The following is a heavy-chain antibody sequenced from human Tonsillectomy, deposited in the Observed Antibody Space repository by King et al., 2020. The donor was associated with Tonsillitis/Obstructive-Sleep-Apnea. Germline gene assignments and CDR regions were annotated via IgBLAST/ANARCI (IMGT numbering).Heavy chain of an antibody. CDR2: INHSGST. CDR3: ARGRFFQRITSNYYMDV. V-gene: IGHV4-34*01. J-gene: IGHJ6*03. CDR1: GGSFSGYY. D-gene: IGHD2-2*01. Sequence: VQLQKWGAGLLKPSETLSLTCAVYGGSFSGYYWSWIRQPPGKGLEWIGEINHSGSTNYNPSLNSRVTISVDTSKNQFSLKLSSVTAADTAVYYCARGRFFQRITSNYYMDVWGKGTTVTVSS.